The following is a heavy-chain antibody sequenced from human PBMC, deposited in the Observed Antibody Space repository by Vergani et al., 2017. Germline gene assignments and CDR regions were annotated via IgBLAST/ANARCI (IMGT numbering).Heavy chain of an antibody. D-gene: IGHD3-3*01. CDR1: GYTFTSYG. CDR3: ARGLWSGYYEDSFDI. V-gene: IGHV1-18*01. J-gene: IGHJ3*02. CDR2: NSAYNGNT. Sequence: QVQLVQSGAEVKKPGASVKVSCKASGYTFTSYGISWVRKAPGQGLEWMGWNSAYNGNTNYAQKLQGRVTMTTDTSTSTAYMELRSLRSDDTAVYYCARGLWSGYYEDSFDIWGQGTIVTVSS.